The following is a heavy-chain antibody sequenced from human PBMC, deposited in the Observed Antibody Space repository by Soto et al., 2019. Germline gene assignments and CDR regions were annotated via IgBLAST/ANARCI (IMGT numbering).Heavy chain of an antibody. V-gene: IGHV4-34*01. CDR1: GASFRGYL. J-gene: IGHJ4*02. CDR2: ISHSGST. Sequence: QVQLHQWGAGLLKPSETLSLTCGVYGASFRGYLWSWIRQPPGKGLEWIGEISHSGSTDYNPSLKSRPTRSVDASKNQFSLKLSSVTAADTAVYYCARWWLGGYDSYFDYWGQGALVTVSS. D-gene: IGHD5-12*01. CDR3: ARWWLGGYDSYFDY.